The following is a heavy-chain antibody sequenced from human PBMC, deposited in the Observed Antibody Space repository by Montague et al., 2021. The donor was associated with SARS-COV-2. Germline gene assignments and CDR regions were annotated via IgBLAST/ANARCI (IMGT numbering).Heavy chain of an antibody. Sequence: SETLSLTCAVYGGSLSGHSWSWVRQAPGKGLEWIGDISHTGSIKYNPSLKSRVTMSIDAAKNQFSLRMTSVTAADTAIYYCARGGTERSTTFGVVFFPRIDAWGQGTMVTVSS. CDR1: GGSLSGHS. CDR3: ARGGTERSTTFGVVFFPRIDA. CDR2: ISHTGSI. J-gene: IGHJ5*02. D-gene: IGHD3-3*01. V-gene: IGHV4-34*01.